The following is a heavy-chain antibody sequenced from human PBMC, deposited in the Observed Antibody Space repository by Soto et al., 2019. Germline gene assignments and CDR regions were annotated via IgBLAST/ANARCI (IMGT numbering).Heavy chain of an antibody. CDR1: GFTFSTYG. CDR2: ISYDGTNK. J-gene: IGHJ6*02. D-gene: IGHD4-17*01. V-gene: IGHV3-30*18. Sequence: QVQLGESGGGYVQPGRSLTISCAASGFTFSTYGMHWVRQTPVKGLEWVAVISYDGTNKFYSDSVKVRFTISRANFKNTLTLQMNRLRDDYTAVYSWSKDLQSCCDYDYYCYGMDVWCLGTRVTVSS. CDR3: SKDLQSCCDYDYYCYGMDV.